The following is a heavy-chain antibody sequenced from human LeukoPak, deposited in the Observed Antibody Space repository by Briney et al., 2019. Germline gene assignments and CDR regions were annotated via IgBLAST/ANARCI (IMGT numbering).Heavy chain of an antibody. D-gene: IGHD3-10*01. CDR1: GGSISSSLYY. J-gene: IGHJ4*02. V-gene: IGHV4-39*01. CDR2: IFYSGIT. Sequence: SETLSLTCTVSGGSISSSLYYWGWIRQPPGKGLEWIGSIFYSGITYYNPSLQSRVTISVDTSKNQFSLKLSSVTAADTAVYYCARLNDYYGSGSVDYWGQGTLVTVSS. CDR3: ARLNDYYGSGSVDY.